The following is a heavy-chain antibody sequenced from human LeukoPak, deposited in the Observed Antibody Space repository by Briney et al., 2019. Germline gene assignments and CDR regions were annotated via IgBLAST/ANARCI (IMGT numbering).Heavy chain of an antibody. CDR2: ITNSGNYK. CDR1: EFIFGSYS. J-gene: IGHJ4*02. CDR3: ARTRSSGYLTFDY. D-gene: IGHD3-22*01. V-gene: IGHV3-21*05. Sequence: GGCLRLSCAASEFIFGSYSMNCVRQAPGEVREWVAYITNSGNYKSYADSVKGRVTISRDNTKNSLYLQMSGLRADDTAVYYCARTRSSGYLTFDYWGQGILVTVSS.